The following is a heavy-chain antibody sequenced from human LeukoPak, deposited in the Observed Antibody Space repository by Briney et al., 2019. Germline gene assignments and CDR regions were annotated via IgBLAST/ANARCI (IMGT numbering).Heavy chain of an antibody. V-gene: IGHV3-23*01. D-gene: IGHD3-3*01. J-gene: IGHJ4*02. CDR2: ISSGGVGT. Sequence: GGSLRLSCAASGLTFSSYAMSWVRQAPGKGLEWVSGISSGGVGTYYADSVKGRFTVSRGNSKYTLYLQMNSLRAEDTAVYYCAKDRRTTLYGEFDYWGQGALVTVSS. CDR1: GLTFSSYA. CDR3: AKDRRTTLYGEFDY.